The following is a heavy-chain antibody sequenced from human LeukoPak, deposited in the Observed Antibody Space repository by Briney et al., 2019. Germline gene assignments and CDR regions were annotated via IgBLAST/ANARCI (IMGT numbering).Heavy chain of an antibody. V-gene: IGHV4-59*01. CDR3: ARPPHYYDTSGYSV. CDR1: GDPISSYY. Sequence: SETLSLTCTVSGDPISSYYWSWLRQPPGKRLEWIGYVSNIETTNYNPSLKSRVTISVDTSKNQFSLRLNSVTAADTAVYYCARPPHYYDTSGYSVWGQGTLVTVSS. D-gene: IGHD3-22*01. CDR2: VSNIETT. J-gene: IGHJ4*02.